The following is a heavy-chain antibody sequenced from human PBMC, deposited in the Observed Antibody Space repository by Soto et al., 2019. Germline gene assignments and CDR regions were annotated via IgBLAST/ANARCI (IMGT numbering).Heavy chain of an antibody. Sequence: GGSLRLSCAASGFTFSSYAMSWVRQAPGKGLEWVSAISGSGGSTYYADSVKGRFTISRDDSKNTLYLQMNSLKTEDTAVYYCTTDSLGGYSYGLYYGMDVWGQGTTVTVSS. V-gene: IGHV3-23*01. CDR2: ISGSGGST. CDR1: GFTFSSYA. CDR3: TTDSLGGYSYGLYYGMDV. J-gene: IGHJ6*02. D-gene: IGHD5-18*01.